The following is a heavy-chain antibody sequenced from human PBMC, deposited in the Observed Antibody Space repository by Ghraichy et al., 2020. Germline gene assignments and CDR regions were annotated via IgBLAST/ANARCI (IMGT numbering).Heavy chain of an antibody. V-gene: IGHV3-30*04. J-gene: IGHJ1*01. CDR3: ARDSKLRFLEWLFNDYFQH. CDR1: GFTFSSYA. D-gene: IGHD3-3*01. CDR2: ISYDGSNK. Sequence: GGSLRLSCAASGFTFSSYAMHWVRQAPGKGLEWVAVISYDGSNKYYADSVKGRFTISRDNSKNTLYLQMNSLRAEDTAVYYCARDSKLRFLEWLFNDYFQHWGQGTLVTVSS.